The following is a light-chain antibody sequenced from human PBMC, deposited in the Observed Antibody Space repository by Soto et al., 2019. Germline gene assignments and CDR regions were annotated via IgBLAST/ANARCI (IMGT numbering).Light chain of an antibody. CDR1: NSNIGSNY. CDR3: AAWDDTLIGLV. J-gene: IGLJ2*01. CDR2: RAD. V-gene: IGLV1-47*01. Sequence: QSVLTQPPSASGTPGQTVTISCSGRNSNIGSNYVYWYQQLPGTAPRLLMYRADQRPSGVPDRFSGSKSGTSASLAISGLRSEDEADYYCAAWDDTLIGLVFGGGTKLTVL.